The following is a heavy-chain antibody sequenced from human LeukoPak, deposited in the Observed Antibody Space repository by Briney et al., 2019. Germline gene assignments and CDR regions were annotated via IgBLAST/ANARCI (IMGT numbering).Heavy chain of an antibody. Sequence: ASAKVSCKASGGTFSSYAISWVRQAPGQGLEWMGGIIPIFGTANYAQKFQGRVTITTDESTSTAYMELSSLRSEDTAVYYCARGPPYSSSWNTYYYYTNVWGKGTTVTVSS. D-gene: IGHD6-13*01. J-gene: IGHJ6*03. CDR1: GGTFSSYA. CDR3: ARGPPYSSSWNTYYYYTNV. V-gene: IGHV1-69*05. CDR2: IIPIFGTA.